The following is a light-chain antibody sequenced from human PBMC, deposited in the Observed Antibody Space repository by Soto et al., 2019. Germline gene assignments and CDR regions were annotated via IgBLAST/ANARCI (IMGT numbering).Light chain of an antibody. Sequence: DIQMTHSPSTPSAYVVSGVFITCRASQNINKWLAWYQQKPGKAPKFLIYDASTLETGVPSRFSGSGSGTEFTLTISSLQPDDFATFYCQQYDTFPRTFGQGTKVDI. V-gene: IGKV1-5*01. CDR3: QQYDTFPRT. CDR2: DAS. CDR1: QNINKW. J-gene: IGKJ1*01.